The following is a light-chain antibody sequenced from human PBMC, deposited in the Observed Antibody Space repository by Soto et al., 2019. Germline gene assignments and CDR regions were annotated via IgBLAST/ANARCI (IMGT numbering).Light chain of an antibody. CDR1: QSISSW. CDR2: DAS. V-gene: IGKV1-5*01. J-gene: IGKJ1*01. CDR3: QQYHTDWT. Sequence: DIQMTQSPSTLSASVGDRVTITCRASQSISSWLAWYQQKPGKAPKVLIFDASSLESGVPSRFSGRGSGTEFTLTISSLQADDYATFYCQQYHTDWTFGQGTKVDIK.